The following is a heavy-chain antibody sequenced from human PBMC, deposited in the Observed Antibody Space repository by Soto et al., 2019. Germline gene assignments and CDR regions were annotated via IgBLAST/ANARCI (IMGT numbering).Heavy chain of an antibody. V-gene: IGHV1-69*04. D-gene: IGHD2-15*01. CDR3: ARESDIVVVVAASCAFDI. Sequence: ASVKVSCKASGGTFSSYTISLVRQAPGQGLEWMGRIIPILGIANYAQKFQGRVTITADKSKSTVYMELSSLRSEDTAVYYCARESDIVVVVAASCAFDIWGQGTMVTVSS. CDR1: GGTFSSYT. CDR2: IIPILGIA. J-gene: IGHJ3*02.